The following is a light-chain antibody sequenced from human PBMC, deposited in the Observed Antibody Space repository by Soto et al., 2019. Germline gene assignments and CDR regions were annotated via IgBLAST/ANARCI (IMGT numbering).Light chain of an antibody. CDR1: QSIDNRY. J-gene: IGKJ3*01. CDR2: ATS. Sequence: EIVLTQSPGTLSSSPGERATLSCRASQSIDNRYLAWYQHKPGQAPRLLIYATSSRATGIPDRFGGSGSGTEFTLTISSLQSEDFAVYYCQQYNNWPLTFGPGTKVDIK. V-gene: IGKV3D-15*01. CDR3: QQYNNWPLT.